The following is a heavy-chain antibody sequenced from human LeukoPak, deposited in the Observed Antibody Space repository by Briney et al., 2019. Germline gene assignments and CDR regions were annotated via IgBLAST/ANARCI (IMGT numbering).Heavy chain of an antibody. J-gene: IGHJ4*02. Sequence: GGSLRLSCAASGFTFSSYGMHWVRQAPGKGLEWVAVISYDGSNKYYADSVKGRFTISRDDAKNTLYLQMNSLRVEDTAVYYCARDGKGAVTYTFDYWGQGALVTVSS. CDR1: GFTFSSYG. CDR2: ISYDGSNK. V-gene: IGHV3-30*03. CDR3: ARDGKGAVTYTFDY. D-gene: IGHD4-17*01.